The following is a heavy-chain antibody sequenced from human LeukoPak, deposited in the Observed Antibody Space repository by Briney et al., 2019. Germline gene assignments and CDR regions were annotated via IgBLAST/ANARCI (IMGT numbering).Heavy chain of an antibody. CDR1: GGSISSSSYY. V-gene: IGHV4-39*07. J-gene: IGHJ4*02. Sequence: SETLSLTCTVSGGSISSSSYYWGWIRQPPGKELEWIGSIYYSGSTYYNPSLKSRVTISVDTSKNQFSLKLSSVTAADTAVYYCARDAHLYYFDYWGQGTLVTVSS. CDR3: ARDAHLYYFDY. CDR2: IYYSGST.